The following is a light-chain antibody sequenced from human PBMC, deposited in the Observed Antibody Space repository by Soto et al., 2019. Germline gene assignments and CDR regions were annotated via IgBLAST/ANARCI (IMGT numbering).Light chain of an antibody. J-gene: IGKJ5*01. V-gene: IGKV3-20*01. Sequence: QARCSMSRSRGVRGTIACRASQSVSRRLAWYQQRPGQSPRLLIFGASIWDCGVPFRFSGSGSGTDFTLTITRLEPEDFAVYYCQQDSGSPITFGRGTRLEI. CDR3: QQDSGSPIT. CDR1: QSVSRR. CDR2: GAS.